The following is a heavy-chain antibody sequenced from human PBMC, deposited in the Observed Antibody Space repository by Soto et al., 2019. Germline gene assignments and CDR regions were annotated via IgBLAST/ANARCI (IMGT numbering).Heavy chain of an antibody. D-gene: IGHD1-26*01. CDR2: INPSGGST. Sequence: RASVKVSCKASGYTFTSYYMHWVRQAPGQGREWMGIINPSGGSTSYAQKFQGRVTMTRDTSTSTVYMELSSLRSEDTAVYHCARDVPGFGYSGSSLDYYYSGMDVWGQGTTVTVS. CDR1: GYTFTSYY. V-gene: IGHV1-46*03. J-gene: IGHJ6*02. CDR3: ARDVPGFGYSGSSLDYYYSGMDV.